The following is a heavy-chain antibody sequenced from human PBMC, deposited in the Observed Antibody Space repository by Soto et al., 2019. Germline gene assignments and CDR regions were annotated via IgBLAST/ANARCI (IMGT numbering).Heavy chain of an antibody. CDR2: IKQDGSDK. Sequence: EVQLVESGGTLVHPGESLRLSCAASGFTFSSYWMTWLRQAPGKGLECVANIKQDGSDKYYVDSVKGRFTISRDNAKNSLYLQMNSLRAEDTAVYYCARQTRAPESWGQGTLVTVSS. CDR1: GFTFSSYW. V-gene: IGHV3-7*03. J-gene: IGHJ5*02. D-gene: IGHD3-10*01. CDR3: ARQTRAPES.